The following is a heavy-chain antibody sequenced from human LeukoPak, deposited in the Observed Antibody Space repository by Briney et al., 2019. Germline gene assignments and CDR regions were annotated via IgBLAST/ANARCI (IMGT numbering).Heavy chain of an antibody. D-gene: IGHD5-12*01. J-gene: IGHJ4*02. CDR3: ARTYIVATSNFDY. CDR2: INPSGGTT. Sequence: GASVKVSCKAFGYSFTSYYIHWVRQAPGQGLEWMGIINPSGGTTTYAQKSQGRFPMTRDTSTSTVYMDLSSLRSEDTAVYYCARTYIVATSNFDYWGQGTLVTVSS. CDR1: GYSFTSYY. V-gene: IGHV1-46*01.